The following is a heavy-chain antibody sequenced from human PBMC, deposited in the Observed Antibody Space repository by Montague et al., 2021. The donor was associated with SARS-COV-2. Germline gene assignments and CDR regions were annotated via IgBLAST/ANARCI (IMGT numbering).Heavy chain of an antibody. CDR2: TYHRPKWNN. J-gene: IGHJ6*02. Sequence: CAISGDSVSGNSAAWKWKRHSPSRHLEWLGRTYHRPKWNNDYAVSVKSRITINPDTSKNQFSLQLNSVTPEDTAVYYCARGLWFGELLYYYYYYGMDVWGQGTTVTVSS. CDR1: GDSVSGNSAA. CDR3: ARGLWFGELLYYYYYYGMDV. D-gene: IGHD3-10*01. V-gene: IGHV6-1*01.